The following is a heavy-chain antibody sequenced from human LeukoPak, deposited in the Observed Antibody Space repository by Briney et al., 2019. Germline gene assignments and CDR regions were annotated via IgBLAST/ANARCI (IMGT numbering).Heavy chain of an antibody. CDR3: ARGLSLFDL. CDR1: GGSISSGSYY. V-gene: IGHV4-61*10. Sequence: PSQTLSLTCTVSGGSISSGSYYWSWIRQPAGKGLEWIGYIYYSGSTNYNPSFKSRVTISIDTSKNQFSLKLSSVTAADTAVYYCARGLSLFDLWGQGTLVTVSS. CDR2: IYYSGST. D-gene: IGHD3-22*01. J-gene: IGHJ5*02.